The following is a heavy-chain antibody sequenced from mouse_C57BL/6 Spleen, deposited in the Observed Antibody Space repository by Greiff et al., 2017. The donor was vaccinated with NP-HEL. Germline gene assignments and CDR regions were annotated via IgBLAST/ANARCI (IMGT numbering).Heavy chain of an antibody. CDR2: IDPEDGDT. CDR1: GFNIKDYY. D-gene: IGHD1-1*01. Sequence: EVQLQQSGAELVRPGASVKLSCTASGFNIKDYYMHWVKQRPEQGLEWIGRIDPEDGDTEYAPKFQGKATMTADTSSNTAYLQLSSLTSEDTAVYYCTTPYGSPWFAYWGQGTLVTVSA. V-gene: IGHV14-1*01. J-gene: IGHJ3*01. CDR3: TTPYGSPWFAY.